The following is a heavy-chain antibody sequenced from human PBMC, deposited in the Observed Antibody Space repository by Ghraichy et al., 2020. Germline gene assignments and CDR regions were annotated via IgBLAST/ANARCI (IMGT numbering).Heavy chain of an antibody. CDR3: VKVAATGWAFDH. CDR2: ISAGSSTT. Sequence: GGSLRLSCMASGFTFEKFAMSWVRQAPGKGLEWVSRISAGSSTTYYTESVKGRFTISRDNSKNMLYLEVNSLGAEDTAMYYCVKVAATGWAFDHWGQGTPVTVSS. D-gene: IGHD1-1*01. J-gene: IGHJ4*02. CDR1: GFTFEKFA. V-gene: IGHV3-23*01.